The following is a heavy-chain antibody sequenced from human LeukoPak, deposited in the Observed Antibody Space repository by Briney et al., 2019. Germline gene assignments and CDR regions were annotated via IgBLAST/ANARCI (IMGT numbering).Heavy chain of an antibody. CDR1: GGSISSSSYY. CDR3: ARLGIGYCSSTSCYDYFDY. D-gene: IGHD2-2*01. CDR2: IYYSGST. V-gene: IGHV4-39*07. J-gene: IGHJ4*02. Sequence: SETLSLTCTVSGGSISSSSYYWGWIRQPPGKGLEWIGSIYYSGSTYYNPSLKSRVTISVDTSKNQFSLKLSSVTAADTAVYYCARLGIGYCSSTSCYDYFDYWGQGTLVTVSS.